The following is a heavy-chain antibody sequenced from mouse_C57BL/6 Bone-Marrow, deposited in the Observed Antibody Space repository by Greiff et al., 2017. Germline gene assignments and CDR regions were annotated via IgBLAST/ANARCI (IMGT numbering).Heavy chain of an antibody. CDR1: GYTFTSYW. CDR3: TRRNYDYDKDFDY. Sequence: EVQLQQSGTVLARPGASVKMSCKTSGYTFTSYWMHWVKQRPGQGLEWIGAIYPGNSDTSYNQKFKGKAKLTAVTSASTAYMELSSLTNEDSAVYYCTRRNYDYDKDFDYWGQGTTLTVSS. J-gene: IGHJ2*01. CDR2: IYPGNSDT. V-gene: IGHV1-5*01. D-gene: IGHD2-4*01.